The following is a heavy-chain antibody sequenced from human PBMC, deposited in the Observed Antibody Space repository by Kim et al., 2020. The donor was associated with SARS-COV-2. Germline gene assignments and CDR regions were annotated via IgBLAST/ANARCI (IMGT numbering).Heavy chain of an antibody. Sequence: SLKSRVTISVDKSKNTFSLKLSSVTAAATAVYYCARIVVVAAIGYYGMDVWGQGTTVTVSS. D-gene: IGHD2-15*01. CDR3: ARIVVVAAIGYYGMDV. J-gene: IGHJ6*02. V-gene: IGHV4-4*02.